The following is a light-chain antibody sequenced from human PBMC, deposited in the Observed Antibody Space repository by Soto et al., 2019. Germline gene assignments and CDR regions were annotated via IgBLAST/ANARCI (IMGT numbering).Light chain of an antibody. V-gene: IGKV1-5*01. CDR1: QSISSW. Sequence: QMSQSPSTLSASVGDRVTITCRASQSISSWLAWYQQKPGKAPKLLIYDASSLESGVPSRFSGSGSGTEFTLTISSLQPDDFATYYCQQYNSYSTFGQGTKVDI. J-gene: IGKJ1*01. CDR2: DAS. CDR3: QQYNSYST.